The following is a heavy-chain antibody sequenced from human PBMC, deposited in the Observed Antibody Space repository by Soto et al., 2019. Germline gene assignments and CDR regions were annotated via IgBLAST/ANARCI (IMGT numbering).Heavy chain of an antibody. D-gene: IGHD6-13*01. CDR1: GYTFTGYY. Sequence: ASVKVSCKASGYTFTGYYIHWVRQAPGQGLEWMGWINPNSGGTDSAQKFQGRVTMTSDTSISTAYMELNRLRSDDTAVYYCARDTKSRYSSSWYDVTYYYYYYGMDVWGQGTTVTVSS. CDR2: INPNSGGT. V-gene: IGHV1-2*02. J-gene: IGHJ6*02. CDR3: ARDTKSRYSSSWYDVTYYYYYYGMDV.